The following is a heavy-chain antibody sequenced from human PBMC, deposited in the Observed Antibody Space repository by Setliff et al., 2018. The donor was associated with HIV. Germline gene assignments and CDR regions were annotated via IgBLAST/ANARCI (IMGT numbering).Heavy chain of an antibody. D-gene: IGHD6-6*01. CDR1: GFTFSKYW. CDR2: INNDTTTT. V-gene: IGHV3-74*01. Sequence: GGSLRLSCAASGFTFSKYWMHWVRQAPGQGLVWVSGINNDTTTTTYADSVKGRFSISRDNAKNTVYLQMNGLRGEGTAVYYCVMFGSSSGWGQGTQVTVSS. CDR3: VMFGSSSG. J-gene: IGHJ4*02.